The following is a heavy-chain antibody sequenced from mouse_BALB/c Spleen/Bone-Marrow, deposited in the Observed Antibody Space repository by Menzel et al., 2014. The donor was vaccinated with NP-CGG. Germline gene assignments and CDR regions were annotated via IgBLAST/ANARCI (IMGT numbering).Heavy chain of an antibody. Sequence: EVQGVESGGGLVQPGGSLKLSCAASGFDFSRYWMSWVRQAPGKGLEWIGEINPDSSTINYTPSLKDKFIISRDNAKNTLYLQMSKVRSEDTALYYCARPRIYYYGSSYLWYFDVWGAGTTVIVSS. J-gene: IGHJ1*01. CDR1: GFDFSRYW. CDR2: INPDSSTI. D-gene: IGHD1-1*01. V-gene: IGHV4-1*02. CDR3: ARPRIYYYGSSYLWYFDV.